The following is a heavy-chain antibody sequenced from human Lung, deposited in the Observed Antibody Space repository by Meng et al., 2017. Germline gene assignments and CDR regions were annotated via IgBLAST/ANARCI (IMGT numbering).Heavy chain of an antibody. CDR1: GYTFAAYW. CDR3: ARDEDISAAGKLFGDY. J-gene: IGHJ4*02. D-gene: IGHD6-13*01. CDR2: IDPNNDHT. V-gene: IGHV1-2*06. Sequence: QVQSVQSWPEVKNPGASVKLSCKPSGYTFAAYWIHWLRQAPGQGLEWMGRIDPNNDHTQYAQNFQGRVTMTSDTSISTVYMELNGLRSDDTAVYYCARDEDISAAGKLFGDYWGQGTLVTVSS.